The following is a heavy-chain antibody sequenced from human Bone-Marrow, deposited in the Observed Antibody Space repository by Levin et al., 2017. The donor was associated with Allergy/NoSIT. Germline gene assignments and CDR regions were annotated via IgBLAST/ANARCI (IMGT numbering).Heavy chain of an antibody. CDR1: GDSVSSGDYY. Sequence: SETLSLTCSVSGDSVSSGDYYWNWIRQPPGKGLQWIGYIRPSGSTNYNPSLKSRVSISVDASKNQFSLNLSSVTAADTAFYYCARDQSTLKYDYVWGSYPMGWFDPWGQGALVTVSS. D-gene: IGHD3-16*02. J-gene: IGHJ5*02. CDR3: ARDQSTLKYDYVWGSYPMGWFDP. V-gene: IGHV4-61*08. CDR2: IRPSGST.